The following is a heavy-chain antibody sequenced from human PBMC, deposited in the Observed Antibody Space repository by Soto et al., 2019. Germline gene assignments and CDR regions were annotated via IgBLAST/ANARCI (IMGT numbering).Heavy chain of an antibody. D-gene: IGHD3-9*01. CDR1: GGSISSSHW. CDR2: ISHSGTS. CDR3: ARVVLTITRGAFDA. Sequence: QVQLQESGPGLVKPSGTLSLTCAVSGGSISSSHWWTWVRQSPGKGLEYIGEISHSGTSNSNPSLKSRVTLSMDKSKNPFSLTLTSVTAADTAVYYCARVVLTITRGAFDAWGQGTLVIVSS. V-gene: IGHV4-4*02. J-gene: IGHJ3*01.